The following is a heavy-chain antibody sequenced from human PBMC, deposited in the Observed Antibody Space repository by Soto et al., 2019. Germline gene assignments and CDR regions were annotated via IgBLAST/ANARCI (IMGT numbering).Heavy chain of an antibody. CDR2: ITWNSGSI. CDR3: AKETLQLVTPGSYYFYFIDV. V-gene: IGHV3-9*01. D-gene: IGHD2-21*02. CDR1: GFSFDDYA. Sequence: EAQVVESGGGLVQPGRSLRLSCAASGFSFDDYAMHWVRQAPGKGLEWISGITWNSGSIEYADSVKGRFTISRDNAKNSLYLQMNSLRVEDTALYYCAKETLQLVTPGSYYFYFIDVWGKGTTVTVSS. J-gene: IGHJ6*03.